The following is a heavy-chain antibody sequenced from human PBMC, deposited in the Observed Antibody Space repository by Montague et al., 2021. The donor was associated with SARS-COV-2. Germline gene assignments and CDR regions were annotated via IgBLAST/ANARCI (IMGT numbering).Heavy chain of an antibody. V-gene: IGHV4-34*01. D-gene: IGHD4-23*01. CDR2: INHSGTT. CDR1: GGSFSGYY. CDR3: ARWDPQTLTLIGLRGKSAIGY. Sequence: SETLSLTCAVYGGSFSGYYWTWIRQSPGKGLESIAEINHSGTTNYNFNPSLRSRVTIPVDTSKSQFSLKLSSVTAADTGVYYCARWDPQTLTLIGLRGKSAIGYWGQGTLVTVVS. J-gene: IGHJ4*02.